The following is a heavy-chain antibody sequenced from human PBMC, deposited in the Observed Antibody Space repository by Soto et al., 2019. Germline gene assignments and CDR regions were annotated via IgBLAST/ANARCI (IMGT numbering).Heavy chain of an antibody. CDR1: GGSISSYY. V-gene: IGHV4-59*01. CDR3: ATFGDFTYVAFEI. Sequence: SETLSLTCTVSGGSISSYYWSWIRQPPGKGLEWIGYIYYSGSTNYNPSLKSRVTISVDTSKNQFSLKLSSVTAADTAVYYCATFGDFTYVAFEIWGKGKMFTVPS. CDR2: IYYSGST. D-gene: IGHD3-10*01. J-gene: IGHJ3*02.